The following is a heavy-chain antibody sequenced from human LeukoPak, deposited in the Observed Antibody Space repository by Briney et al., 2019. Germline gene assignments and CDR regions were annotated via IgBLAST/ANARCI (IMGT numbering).Heavy chain of an antibody. J-gene: IGHJ4*02. CDR3: ARDETD. Sequence: GASVKVSCKASGGTFSSYAISWVRQAPGQGLEWMGRIIPILGIANYAQKFQGRVTITRDTSASTAYMELSSLRSEDTAVYYCARDETDWGQGTLVTVSS. CDR1: GGTFSSYA. D-gene: IGHD1-1*01. V-gene: IGHV1-69*04. CDR2: IIPILGIA.